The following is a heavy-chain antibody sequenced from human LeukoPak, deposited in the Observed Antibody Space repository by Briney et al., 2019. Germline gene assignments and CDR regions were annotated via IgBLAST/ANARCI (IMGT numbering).Heavy chain of an antibody. CDR1: GGSISSYY. J-gene: IGHJ4*02. V-gene: IGHV4-4*07. D-gene: IGHD3-22*01. CDR2: IYTSGST. CDR3: ACSRLYYYDSSGYPDQTDY. Sequence: PSETLSLTCTVSGGSISSYYWSWIRQPAGKGLEWIGRIYTSGSTNYNPSLKSRVTMSVDTSKNQFSLKLSSVTAADTAVYCCACSRLYYYDSSGYPDQTDYWGQGTLVTVSS.